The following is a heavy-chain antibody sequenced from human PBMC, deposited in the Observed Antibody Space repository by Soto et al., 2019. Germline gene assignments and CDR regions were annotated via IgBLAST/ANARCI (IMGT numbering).Heavy chain of an antibody. CDR1: GYTFNSYG. CDR3: ARHDCISTSCYYYYYYGMDV. D-gene: IGHD2-2*01. Sequence: ASVKVSCKASGYTFNSYGISWVRQAPGQGLEWMGWISAYNGNTNYAQKLQGRVTMTTDTSTSTAYMELSSLRSEDTAVYYCARHDCISTSCYYYYYYGMDVWGQGTTVTVSS. V-gene: IGHV1-18*01. J-gene: IGHJ6*02. CDR2: ISAYNGNT.